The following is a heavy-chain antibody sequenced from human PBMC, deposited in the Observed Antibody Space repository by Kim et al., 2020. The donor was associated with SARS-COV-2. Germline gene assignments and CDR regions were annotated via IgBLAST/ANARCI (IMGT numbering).Heavy chain of an antibody. V-gene: IGHV3-48*02. Sequence: GGSLRLSCEISGFTFSDYDMNWVRLATGKGLEWLSCINKNSGTISYADSVKGRFTVSRDNAKNSLYLQMNSLRNEDPGFYYCVRDLLGGAFDLWGQG. CDR3: VRDLLGGAFDL. CDR2: INKNSGTI. J-gene: IGHJ3*01. D-gene: IGHD3-16*01. CDR1: GFTFSDYD.